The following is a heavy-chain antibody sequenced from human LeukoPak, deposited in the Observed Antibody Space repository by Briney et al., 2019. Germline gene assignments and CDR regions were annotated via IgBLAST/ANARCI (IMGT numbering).Heavy chain of an antibody. D-gene: IGHD5-18*01. Sequence: PSETLSLTCTVSGGSISSGGYYWSWIRQPPGKGLEWIGYIYHSGSTYYNPSLKSRVTISVDRSKNQFSLKLSSVTAEDTAVYYCAKHFSVGYSYGYYFDYWGQGTLVTVSS. CDR1: GGSISSGGYY. J-gene: IGHJ4*02. V-gene: IGHV4-30-2*01. CDR2: IYHSGST. CDR3: AKHFSVGYSYGYYFDY.